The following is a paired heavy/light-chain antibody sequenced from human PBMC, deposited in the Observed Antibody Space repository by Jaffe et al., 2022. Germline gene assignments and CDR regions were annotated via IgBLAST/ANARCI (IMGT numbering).Heavy chain of an antibody. CDR3: TTDPLDLYYDFWSGYYRDYYMDV. CDR1: GFTFSNAW. V-gene: IGHV3-15*01. D-gene: IGHD3-3*01. Sequence: EVQLVESGGGLVKPGGSLRLSCAASGFTFSNAWMSWVRQAPGKGLEWVGRIKSKTDGGTTDYAAPVKGRFTISRDDSKNTLYLQMNSLKTEDTAVYYCTTDPLDLYYDFWSGYYRDYYMDVWGKGTTVTVSS. CDR2: IKSKTDGGTT. J-gene: IGHJ6*03.
Light chain of an antibody. J-gene: IGLJ2*01. CDR1: SSNIGAGYD. CDR2: GNS. V-gene: IGLV1-40*01. Sequence: QSVLTQPPSVSGAPGQRVTISCTGSSSNIGAGYDVHWYQQLPGTAPKLLIYGNSNRPSGVPDRFSGSKSGTSASLAITGLQAEDEADYYCQSYDSSQVVFGGGTKLTVL. CDR3: QSYDSSQVV.